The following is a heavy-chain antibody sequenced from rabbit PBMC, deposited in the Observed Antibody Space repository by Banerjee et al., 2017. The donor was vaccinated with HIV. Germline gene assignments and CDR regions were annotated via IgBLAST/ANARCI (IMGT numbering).Heavy chain of an antibody. CDR1: GLDFSSSYW. CDR2: IYADSSGKT. J-gene: IGHJ3*01. V-gene: IGHV1S45*01. Sequence: EESGGGLVQPEGSLTLTCTASGLDFSSSYWICWVRQAPGKGLECIACIYADSSGKTVYASWAKGRFTNSKTSSTTVTLQMTSLTVADTATYFCAGGGAGYGWTRLDLWGQGTLVTVS. CDR3: AGGGAGYGWTRLDL. D-gene: IGHD6-1*01.